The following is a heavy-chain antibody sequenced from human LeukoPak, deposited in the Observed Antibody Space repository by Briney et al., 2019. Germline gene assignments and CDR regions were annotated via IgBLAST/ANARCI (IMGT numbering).Heavy chain of an antibody. CDR2: VYYTGST. Sequence: PSETLSLTCTVSGGSITSYYWTWIRQPPGKGLEWIGYVYYTGSTNYSPSLKSRVTISVDTSKTQFSLNLSSVTAADTAVYYCARDNEKYYYDSSGYYGWPPASYPPLDVWGKGTTVTISS. CDR3: ARDNEKYYYDSSGYYGWPPASYPPLDV. J-gene: IGHJ6*04. D-gene: IGHD3-22*01. V-gene: IGHV4-59*01. CDR1: GGSITSYY.